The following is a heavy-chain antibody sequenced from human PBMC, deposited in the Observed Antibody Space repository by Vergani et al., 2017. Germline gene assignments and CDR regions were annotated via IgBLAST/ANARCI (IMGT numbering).Heavy chain of an antibody. CDR3: ARAVGSWRLRPFDY. Sequence: QVQLQESGPGLVKPSQTLSLTCTVSGGSISSGSYYWSWIRQPPGKGLEWIGEINHSGSTNYNPSLKSRVTISVDTSKNQFSLKLSSVTAADTAVYYCARAVGSWRLRPFDYWGQGTLVTVSS. V-gene: IGHV4-39*07. CDR2: INHSGST. CDR1: GGSISSGSYY. J-gene: IGHJ4*02. D-gene: IGHD3-10*01.